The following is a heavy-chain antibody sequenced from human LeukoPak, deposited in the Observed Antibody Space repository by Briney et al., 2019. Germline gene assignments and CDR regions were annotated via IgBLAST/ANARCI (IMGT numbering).Heavy chain of an antibody. CDR1: GFTFTTYN. V-gene: IGHV3-21*04. D-gene: IGHD2-8*02. Sequence: GGSLRLSCAASGFTFTTYNMNWVRQAPGKGLEWVSSISSSSIYKFHSDSVKGRFTISRDNAKDSLYLQMNSLRAEDTAIYYCATYRQVLLPFESWGQGTLVTVSS. CDR3: ATYRQVLLPFES. J-gene: IGHJ4*02. CDR2: ISSSSIYK.